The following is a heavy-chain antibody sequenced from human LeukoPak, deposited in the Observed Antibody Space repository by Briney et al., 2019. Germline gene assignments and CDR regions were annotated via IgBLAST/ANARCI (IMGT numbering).Heavy chain of an antibody. CDR3: ARPSNDYGNYYYYMDV. CDR1: GGTFSSYA. CDR2: IIPIFGTA. V-gene: IGHV1-69*13. J-gene: IGHJ6*03. D-gene: IGHD3-16*01. Sequence: ASVKVSCKASGGTFSSYAVSWVRQAPGQGLEWMGGIIPIFGTANYAQKFQGRVTITADESTSTAYMELSSLRSEDTAVYYCARPSNDYGNYYYYMDVWGKGTTVTVSS.